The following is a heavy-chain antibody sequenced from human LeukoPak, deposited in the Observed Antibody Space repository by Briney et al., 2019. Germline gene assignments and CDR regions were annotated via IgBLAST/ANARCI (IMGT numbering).Heavy chain of an antibody. J-gene: IGHJ4*02. D-gene: IGHD3-22*01. CDR1: GYSISSGYY. V-gene: IGHV4-38-2*02. CDR3: ARNGDDSSDYYYFDY. Sequence: SETLSLTCTVSGYSISSGYYWGWIRQPPGKGLEWIGSIYHSGSTYYNPSLKSRVTISVDTSKNQFSLKLSSVTAADTAIYYCARNGDDSSDYYYFDYWDQGTLVTVSS. CDR2: IYHSGST.